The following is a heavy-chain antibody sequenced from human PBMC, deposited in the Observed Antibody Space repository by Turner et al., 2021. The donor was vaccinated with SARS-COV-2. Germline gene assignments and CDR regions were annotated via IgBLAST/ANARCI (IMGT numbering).Heavy chain of an antibody. CDR1: GYTFTGYY. CDR2: INPNSGGT. J-gene: IGHJ6*02. Sequence: QVQLVQSGAEVKKPGASVKVSCKASGYTFTGYYMHWVRQAPGQGLEWMGWINPNSGGTNYAQKFQGRVTMTRDTSISTAYMELSRLRSDDTAVYYCERDLVDIVATMFGQLNYYGMDVWGQGTTVTVSS. D-gene: IGHD5-12*01. CDR3: ERDLVDIVATMFGQLNYYGMDV. V-gene: IGHV1-2*02.